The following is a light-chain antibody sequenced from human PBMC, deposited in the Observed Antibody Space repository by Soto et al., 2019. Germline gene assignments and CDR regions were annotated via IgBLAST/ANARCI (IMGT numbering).Light chain of an antibody. CDR1: QSVSSN. CDR2: GAS. CDR3: QEYTSWAAVT. V-gene: IGKV3-15*01. J-gene: IGKJ1*01. Sequence: EIVMIPKQRNRVVSGKRVDLVACRTSQSVSSNLAWYQQKPGQAPRLLIYGASTRATGIPARFSGGVSGKAFSLTIPRLRYEDCAVFYSQEYTSWAAVTVGQGTKVDIK.